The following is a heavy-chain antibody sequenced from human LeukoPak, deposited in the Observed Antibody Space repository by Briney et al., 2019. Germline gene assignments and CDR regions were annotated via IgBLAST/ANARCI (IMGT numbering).Heavy chain of an antibody. Sequence: PGGSLRLSCAASGFTFSSYEVNWVHQAPGKGLEWVSYISSSGSTIYYADSVKGRFTISRDNAKNSLYLQMNSLRAEDTAVYYCARAKIAVAVNFDYWGQGTLVTVSS. V-gene: IGHV3-48*03. J-gene: IGHJ4*02. CDR2: ISSSGSTI. CDR3: ARAKIAVAVNFDY. CDR1: GFTFSSYE. D-gene: IGHD6-19*01.